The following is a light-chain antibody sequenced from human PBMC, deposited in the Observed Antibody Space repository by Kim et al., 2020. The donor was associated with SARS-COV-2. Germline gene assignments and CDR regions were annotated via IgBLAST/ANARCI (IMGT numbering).Light chain of an antibody. CDR3: ATWDSSLSVGV. J-gene: IGLJ3*02. CDR2: DND. Sequence: QSVLTQTPSVSAAPGHKVTISCSGSRSNIGNNPVSWYQRFPGTAPRLITYDNDKRPSGIPDRFSSSKSDTSATLGITGLRTGDEADYYCATWDSSLSVGVFGGGTQLTVL. CDR1: RSNIGNNP. V-gene: IGLV1-51*01.